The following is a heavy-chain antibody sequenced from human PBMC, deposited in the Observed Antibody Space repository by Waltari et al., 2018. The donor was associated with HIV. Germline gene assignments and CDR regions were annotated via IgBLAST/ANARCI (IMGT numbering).Heavy chain of an antibody. Sequence: QVQLVQSGAEVKKPGASVKVSCKAAGYTFTTYAMHWVRQAPGQRLEWMGCINAGNGNTKYSQEFQGRVTITRDTSASTVYMELSSLRSEDTAVYYCASGDWGSGKTPPDYWGQGTLVTVSS. CDR1: GYTFTTYA. CDR2: INAGNGNT. V-gene: IGHV1-3*01. J-gene: IGHJ4*02. D-gene: IGHD3-10*01. CDR3: ASGDWGSGKTPPDY.